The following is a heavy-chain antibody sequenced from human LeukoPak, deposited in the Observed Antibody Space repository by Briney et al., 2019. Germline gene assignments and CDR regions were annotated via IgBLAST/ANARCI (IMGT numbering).Heavy chain of an antibody. V-gene: IGHV3-7*01. Sequence: GSLRLSCAVSGFSGSGYWMTWVRQAPGKGLEWVANIKQDGSEKNYVDSVKGRFTISRDNAENSLFLQMNSLRVEDTAVYYCAREWQGGIAAAGTRIEGDYWGQGTLVAVSS. D-gene: IGHD6-13*01. CDR1: GFSGSGYW. J-gene: IGHJ4*02. CDR2: IKQDGSEK. CDR3: AREWQGGIAAAGTRIEGDY.